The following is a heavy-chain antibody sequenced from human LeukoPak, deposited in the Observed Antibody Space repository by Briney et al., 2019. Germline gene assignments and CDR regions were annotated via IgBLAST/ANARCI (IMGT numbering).Heavy chain of an antibody. CDR1: GGTFSSYA. V-gene: IGHV1-69*05. Sequence: TSVKVSCKASGGTFSSYAISWVRQAPGQGLEWMGGIIPIFGTANYAQKFQGRVTITTDESTSTAYMELSSLRSEDTAVYYCARAAGDFWSGYRYYYYYMDVWGKGTTVTVSS. J-gene: IGHJ6*03. D-gene: IGHD3-3*01. CDR2: IIPIFGTA. CDR3: ARAAGDFWSGYRYYYYYMDV.